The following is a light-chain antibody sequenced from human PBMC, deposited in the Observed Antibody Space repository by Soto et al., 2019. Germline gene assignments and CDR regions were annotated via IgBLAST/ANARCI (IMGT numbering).Light chain of an antibody. CDR1: QNISDY. CDR2: AAS. CDR3: QQTYSTSSYT. V-gene: IGKV1-39*01. Sequence: IPMTQYPSTLSASLGHRASITCRASQNISDYLNWYHQKPGKAPNLLIYAASSLQEGVPLRFSGSGSGTDFTLTVSSLQPEDFATYYCQQTYSTSSYTFGQGTKVDI. J-gene: IGKJ2*01.